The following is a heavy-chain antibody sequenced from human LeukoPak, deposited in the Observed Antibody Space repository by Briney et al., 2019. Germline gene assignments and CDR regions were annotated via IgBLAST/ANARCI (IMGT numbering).Heavy chain of an antibody. D-gene: IGHD2-21*01. CDR2: IKPKTDGETT. CDR3: ITPLPYSAQ. Sequence: PGGSLRLSCVASGSFSDHYMDWVRQAPGKGLEWVGRIKPKTDGETTEYAAPVKDRFSISRDDSKSMMYLQMNSLKTEDTAVYYCITPLPYSAQGGQGTLVTVSS. J-gene: IGHJ4*02. V-gene: IGHV3-15*07. CDR1: GSFSDHY.